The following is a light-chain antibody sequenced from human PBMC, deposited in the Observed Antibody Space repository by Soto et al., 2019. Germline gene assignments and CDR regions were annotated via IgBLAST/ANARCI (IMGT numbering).Light chain of an antibody. CDR2: GAS. V-gene: IGKV3-15*01. CDR3: QQYNNWPLT. Sequence: EIVMTQSPATLSVSPGERVTLSCRASQSVSDNLGWYQQKPGQAPRLLIYGASTRATGIPARFSGSGSGTEFNLTISSLQSEDFAVYYCQQYNNWPLTFGQGTRLEIK. J-gene: IGKJ5*01. CDR1: QSVSDN.